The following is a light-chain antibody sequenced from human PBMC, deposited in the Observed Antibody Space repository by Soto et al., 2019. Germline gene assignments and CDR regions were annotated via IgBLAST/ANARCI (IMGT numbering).Light chain of an antibody. CDR1: QDIRYY. CDR2: GAT. CDR3: QQFSSFPQT. Sequence: DIRMTQSPSSVSASVGDRVTITCRASQDIRYYLAWYQQKPGQAPKLLIYGATNLQSGVPSRFSGGGSGTDFMLIITSLQPEDFATYYCQQFSSFPQTFGQGTTVEI. V-gene: IGKV1-12*01. J-gene: IGKJ1*01.